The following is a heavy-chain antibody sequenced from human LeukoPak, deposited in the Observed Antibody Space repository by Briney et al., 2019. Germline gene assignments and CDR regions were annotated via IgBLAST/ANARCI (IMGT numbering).Heavy chain of an antibody. CDR1: GYSISSGYY. J-gene: IGHJ6*03. CDR2: IYHSGRT. D-gene: IGHD6-13*01. Sequence: SETLSLTCTVSGYSISSGYYWGWLRQPPGKGLEWIGSIYHSGRTFYNPSLKSRVTISVDTSKNQFSLKLSSVTAADTAVYYCARLTMYSSPQDYYYYYMDVWGKGTTVTVSS. CDR3: ARLTMYSSPQDYYYYYMDV. V-gene: IGHV4-38-2*02.